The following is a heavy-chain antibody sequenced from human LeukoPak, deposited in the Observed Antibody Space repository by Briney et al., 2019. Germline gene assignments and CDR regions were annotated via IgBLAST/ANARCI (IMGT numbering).Heavy chain of an antibody. CDR2: IGTRSNLI. CDR3: AREARGSGRDFDY. Sequence: GGSLRLSCAASGFSFSDLYMSWIRQAPGMGLEWISYIGTRSNLIYYADSVNGRFTISRDDAKNSLYLQMNSLRDEDTAVYFCAREARGSGRDFDYWGQGILVTVSS. J-gene: IGHJ4*02. CDR1: GFSFSDLY. V-gene: IGHV3-11*01. D-gene: IGHD1-26*01.